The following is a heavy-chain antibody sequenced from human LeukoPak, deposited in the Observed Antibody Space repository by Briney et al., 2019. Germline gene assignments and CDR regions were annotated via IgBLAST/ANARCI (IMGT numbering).Heavy chain of an antibody. D-gene: IGHD2-2*01. CDR2: VDPEDGET. Sequence: ASVKISCKVSGYTFTVYYMHWVQEAPGKGLEWMGLVDPEDGETIYAEKFQGRVTITANTSTDTAYMELSSLRSEDTAVYYCATAGISKCSSTSCYESIFNYYYYYMDVWGKGTTVTVSS. CDR3: ATAGISKCSSTSCYESIFNYYYYYMDV. V-gene: IGHV1-69-2*01. J-gene: IGHJ6*03. CDR1: GYTFTVYY.